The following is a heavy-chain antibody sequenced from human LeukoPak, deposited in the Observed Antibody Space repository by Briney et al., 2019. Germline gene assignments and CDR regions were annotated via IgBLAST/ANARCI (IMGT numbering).Heavy chain of an antibody. J-gene: IGHJ3*02. CDR1: GGSISSYY. D-gene: IGHD3-22*01. V-gene: IGHV4-59*01. Sequence: SETLSLTCTVSGGSISSYYWSWIRQPPGKGLGWIGYIYYSGSTNYNPSLKSRVTISVDTSKNQFSLKLSSVTAADTAVYYCARESSPYYYDSSGPHAFDIWGQGTMVTVSS. CDR2: IYYSGST. CDR3: ARESSPYYYDSSGPHAFDI.